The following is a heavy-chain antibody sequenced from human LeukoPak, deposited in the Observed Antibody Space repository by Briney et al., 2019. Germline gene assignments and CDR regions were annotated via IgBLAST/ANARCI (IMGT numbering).Heavy chain of an antibody. J-gene: IGHJ3*02. D-gene: IGHD6-13*01. CDR1: GGSFSGYY. CDR2: INHSGST. Sequence: SETLSLTCAVYGGSFSGYYWSWILQPPGKGLEWIGEINHSGSTNYNPSLKSRVTISVDTSKNQFSLKLNSVTAADTAVYYCARGLEQLVSLGAFDIWGLGTMVTVS. CDR3: ARGLEQLVSLGAFDI. V-gene: IGHV4-34*01.